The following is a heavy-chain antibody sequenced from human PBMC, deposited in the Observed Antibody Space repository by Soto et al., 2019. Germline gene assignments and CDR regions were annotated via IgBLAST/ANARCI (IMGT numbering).Heavy chain of an antibody. CDR1: GYTFTSYG. D-gene: IGHD3-22*01. V-gene: IGHV1-18*04. CDR2: ISAYNGNT. Sequence: GASVKVSCKASGYTFTSYGISWVRQAPGQGLEWMGWISAYNGNTNYAQKLQGRVTMTTDTSTSTAYMELRSLRSDDTAVYYCARDSHSSGYYRGRYFDYWGQGTLVTVSS. CDR3: ARDSHSSGYYRGRYFDY. J-gene: IGHJ4*02.